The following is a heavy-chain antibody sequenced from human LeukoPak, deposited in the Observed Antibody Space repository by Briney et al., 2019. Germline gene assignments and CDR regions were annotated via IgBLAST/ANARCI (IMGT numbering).Heavy chain of an antibody. V-gene: IGHV1-24*01. J-gene: IGHJ4*02. CDR1: GYTLTELS. CDR3: ARGAYYDILTGYSSLDY. Sequence: ASVKVSCKVSGYTLTELSMHWVRQAPGKGLEWMGGFAPEDGETLYAQKFQGRVTMTRDTSTSTVYMELSSLRSEDTAVYYCARGAYYDILTGYSSLDYWGQGTLVTVSS. CDR2: FAPEDGET. D-gene: IGHD3-9*01.